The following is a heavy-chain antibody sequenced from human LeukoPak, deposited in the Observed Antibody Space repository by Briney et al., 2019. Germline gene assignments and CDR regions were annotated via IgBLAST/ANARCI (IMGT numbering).Heavy chain of an antibody. Sequence: ASVTVSCTASGYTFPIYFMHWVRQAPGQGLEWMGIINPTGGSTTYAQKFQGRVTMTRDTSTSTVYMELSSLRSDDTAVYYCARTAARRFDYWGQGTLVTASS. V-gene: IGHV1-46*01. CDR3: ARTAARRFDY. D-gene: IGHD6-6*01. CDR1: GYTFPIYF. CDR2: INPTGGST. J-gene: IGHJ4*02.